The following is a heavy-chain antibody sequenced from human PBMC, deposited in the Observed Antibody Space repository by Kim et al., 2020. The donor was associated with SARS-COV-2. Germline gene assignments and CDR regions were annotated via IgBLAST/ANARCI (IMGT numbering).Heavy chain of an antibody. CDR2: IYYSGTT. CDR1: GDSISGSSYY. J-gene: IGHJ4*02. CDR3: AKGLN. Sequence: SETLSLTCTVSGDSISGSSYYWGWIRQPPGKGLEWIGYIYYSGTTNYNPSLKSRVTISIDTSKNQFSLKLSSVTAADTAVYYCAKGLNWGQGTLVTVSS. V-gene: IGHV4-39*01.